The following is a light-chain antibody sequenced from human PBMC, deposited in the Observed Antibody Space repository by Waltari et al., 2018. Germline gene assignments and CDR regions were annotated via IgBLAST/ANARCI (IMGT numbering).Light chain of an antibody. CDR3: SSYAGNNVYV. Sequence: QSALTQPRSVSGSPGQSVTISCTGTSSDVGGYNYVSWYQHHPGKAPKLMIYEVSKRPSGFPDLFSGSQSGSTASLTVSGLQAEDEADYYCSSYAGNNVYVFGSGTKVTVL. CDR1: SSDVGGYNY. CDR2: EVS. V-gene: IGLV2-11*01. J-gene: IGLJ1*01.